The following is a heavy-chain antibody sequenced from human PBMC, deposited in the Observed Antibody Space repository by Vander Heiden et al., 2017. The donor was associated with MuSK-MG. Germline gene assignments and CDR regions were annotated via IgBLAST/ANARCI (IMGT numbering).Heavy chain of an antibody. CDR2: IYSGGVT. V-gene: IGHV3-53*01. J-gene: IGHJ4*02. CDR1: GFTVSSHY. D-gene: IGHD4-17*01. Sequence: EVQLVESGGVLIQPGGSLSLSGAASGFTVSSHYMSWVRQAPGKGLQWVSFIYSGGVTHYADSVKRRFTISRDKSKNTLYLQMNSLRADDTAVYYCAKGREDTVTHGALEYWGQGTQVTVSS. CDR3: AKGREDTVTHGALEY.